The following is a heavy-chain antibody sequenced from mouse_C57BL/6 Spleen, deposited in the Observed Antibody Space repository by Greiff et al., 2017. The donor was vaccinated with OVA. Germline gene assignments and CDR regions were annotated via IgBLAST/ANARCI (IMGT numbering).Heavy chain of an antibody. CDR2: IRLKSDNYAT. CDR1: GFTFSNYW. CDR3: TEYYGAAY. D-gene: IGHD1-2*01. Sequence: EVQGVESGGGLVQPGGSMKLSCVASGFTFSNYWMNWVRQSPEKGLEWVAQIRLKSDNYATHYAESVKGRFTISRDDSKSSVYLQMNNLRAEDTGIYYCTEYYGAAYWGQGTLVTVSA. J-gene: IGHJ3*01. V-gene: IGHV6-3*01.